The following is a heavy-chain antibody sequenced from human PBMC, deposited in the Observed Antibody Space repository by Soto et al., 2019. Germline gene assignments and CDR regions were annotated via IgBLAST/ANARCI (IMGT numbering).Heavy chain of an antibody. D-gene: IGHD2-15*01. Sequence: SVKVSCKASGRTFSSYAISWVRQAPGQGLEWMGGIIPIFGTANYAQKFQGRVTITADESTSTAYMELSSLRSEDTAVYYCATDLASRSGGSCYAYRGQGTPVSLSS. V-gene: IGHV1-69*13. CDR3: ATDLASRSGGSCYAY. J-gene: IGHJ4*02. CDR2: IIPIFGTA. CDR1: GRTFSSYA.